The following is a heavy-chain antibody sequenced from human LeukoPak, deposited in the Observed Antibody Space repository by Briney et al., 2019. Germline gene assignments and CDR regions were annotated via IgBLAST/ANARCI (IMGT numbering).Heavy chain of an antibody. J-gene: IGHJ5*02. Sequence: PSQTLSLTCTVSGGSISSGSYYWSWIRQPAGKGLEWIGRIYISGSTNYNPSLKSRVTISVDTSKNQFSLKLSSVTAADTAVYYCARDQYCSGGSCYYWFDPWGQGTLVTVSS. CDR3: ARDQYCSGGSCYYWFDP. CDR1: GGSISSGSYY. V-gene: IGHV4-61*02. CDR2: IYISGST. D-gene: IGHD2-15*01.